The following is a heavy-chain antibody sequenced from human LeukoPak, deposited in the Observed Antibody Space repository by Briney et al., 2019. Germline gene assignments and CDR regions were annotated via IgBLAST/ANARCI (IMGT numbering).Heavy chain of an antibody. CDR1: GGTFSSYA. Sequence: ASVKVSCKASGGTFSSYAISWVRQAPGQGLEWMGWISAYNGNTNYAQKLQGRVTMTTDTSTSTAYMELRSLRSDDTAVYYCARALYDFWSGYYPHGFDPWGQGTLVTVSS. J-gene: IGHJ5*02. CDR2: ISAYNGNT. V-gene: IGHV1-18*01. D-gene: IGHD3-3*01. CDR3: ARALYDFWSGYYPHGFDP.